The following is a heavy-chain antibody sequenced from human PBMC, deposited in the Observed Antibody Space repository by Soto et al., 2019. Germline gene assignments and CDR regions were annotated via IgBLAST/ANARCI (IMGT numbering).Heavy chain of an antibody. CDR1: GFTVSSNY. Sequence: GSLRLSCAASGFTVSSNYMSWVRQAPGKGLEWVSVIYSGDTTHYADSVKGRFTISRDNSKNTLFLQMNSLRAEDTAVYYCATRIAATGRYFFDYWGQGTLVTVSS. CDR3: ATRIAATGRYFFDY. CDR2: IYSGDTT. D-gene: IGHD6-13*01. V-gene: IGHV3-53*01. J-gene: IGHJ4*02.